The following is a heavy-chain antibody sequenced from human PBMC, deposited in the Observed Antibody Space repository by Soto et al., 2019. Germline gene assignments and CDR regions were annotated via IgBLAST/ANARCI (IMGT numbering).Heavy chain of an antibody. Sequence: GESLKISCAASGFTFSSYGMHWVRQAPGKGLEWVAVIWYDGSNKYYADSVKGRFTISRDNSKNTLYLQMNSLRAEDTAVYYCARDLGMIVVVNFFDYWGQGTLVTVSS. V-gene: IGHV3-33*01. D-gene: IGHD3-22*01. CDR1: GFTFSSYG. J-gene: IGHJ4*02. CDR2: IWYDGSNK. CDR3: ARDLGMIVVVNFFDY.